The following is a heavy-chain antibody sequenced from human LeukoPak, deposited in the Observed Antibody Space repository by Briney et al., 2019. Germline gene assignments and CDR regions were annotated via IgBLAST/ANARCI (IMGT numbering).Heavy chain of an antibody. V-gene: IGHV4-34*01. CDR2: INHSGST. J-gene: IGHJ3*02. CDR1: GGSTSSYY. CDR3: ARNEAHDAFDI. Sequence: SETLSLTCTVSGGSTSSYYWSWIRQPPGKGLEWIGEINHSGSTNYNPSLKSRVTMSVDTSKNQFSLKLSSVTAADTAVYYCARNEAHDAFDIWGQGTMVTVSS.